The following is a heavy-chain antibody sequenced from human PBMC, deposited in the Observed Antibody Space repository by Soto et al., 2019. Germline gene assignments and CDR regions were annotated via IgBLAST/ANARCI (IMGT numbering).Heavy chain of an antibody. V-gene: IGHV3-7*01. CDR3: ARGGHCSSTSCYTSRSAFDI. J-gene: IGHJ3*02. D-gene: IGHD2-2*02. CDR2: IKQDGSEK. Sequence: EVQLVESGGGLVQPGGSLRLSCAASGFTFSSYWMSWVRQAPGKGLEWVANIKQDGSEKYYVDSVKGRFTISRDNAKNSLYLQVNSLRAEDTAVYYCARGGHCSSTSCYTSRSAFDIWGQGKMVTGSS. CDR1: GFTFSSYW.